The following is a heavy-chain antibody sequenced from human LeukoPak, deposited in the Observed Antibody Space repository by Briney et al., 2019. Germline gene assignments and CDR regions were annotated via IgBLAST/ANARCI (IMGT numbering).Heavy chain of an antibody. V-gene: IGHV3-74*01. CDR3: VRGYSSGYRLDY. J-gene: IGHJ4*02. CDR2: INGDGSST. D-gene: IGHD3-22*01. Sequence: GGSLRLSCAASGFTFSSYWMHWVRQDPAKGLLWVSRINGDGSSTDYADSEKGRFTISRDNAKNTVYLQMNSLKAEDTAVYYRVRGYSSGYRLDYWGQGTLVTVSS. CDR1: GFTFSSYW.